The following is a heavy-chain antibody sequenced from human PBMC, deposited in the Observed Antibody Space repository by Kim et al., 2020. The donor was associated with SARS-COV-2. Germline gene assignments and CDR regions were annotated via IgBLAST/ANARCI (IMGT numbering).Heavy chain of an antibody. CDR3: ARDRPSPLFDGMDV. V-gene: IGHV4-31*03. J-gene: IGHJ6*02. Sequence: SETLSLTCTVSGGSISSGGYYWSWIRQHPGKGLEWIGYIYYSGSTYYNPSLKSRVTISVDTSKNQFSLKLSSVTAADTAVYYCARDRPSPLFDGMDVWGQGTTVTVSS. D-gene: IGHD2-21*01. CDR2: IYYSGST. CDR1: GGSISSGGYY.